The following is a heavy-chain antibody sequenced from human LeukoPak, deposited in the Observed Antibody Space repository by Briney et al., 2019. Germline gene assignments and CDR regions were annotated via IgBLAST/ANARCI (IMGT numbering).Heavy chain of an antibody. Sequence: PGRSLRLSCAASGFTFSSYGMHWVRQAPGKGLEWVAVISYDGSNKYYADSVKGRFTISRDNSKNTLYLQMNSLRAEDTAVYYCAKGGGYSGYDWAFLTLVYGMDVWGQGTTVTVSS. D-gene: IGHD5-12*01. CDR2: ISYDGSNK. CDR3: AKGGGYSGYDWAFLTLVYGMDV. CDR1: GFTFSSYG. J-gene: IGHJ6*02. V-gene: IGHV3-30*18.